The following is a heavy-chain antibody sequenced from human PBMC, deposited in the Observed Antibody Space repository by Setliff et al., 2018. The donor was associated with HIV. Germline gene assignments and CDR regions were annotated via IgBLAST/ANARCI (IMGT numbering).Heavy chain of an antibody. CDR1: GGSISGHY. J-gene: IGHJ4*02. Sequence: SETLSLTCTVSGGSISGHYWSWIRQPPGMGLEWIGVIYYRGSAYYNLSLQSRVTLSVDTSKNSFSLHLTSVTAADTAVYFCARARGPPLPVLDFWGPGTLVTVSS. V-gene: IGHV4-59*11. CDR3: ARARGPPLPVLDF. D-gene: IGHD3-10*01. CDR2: IYYRGSA.